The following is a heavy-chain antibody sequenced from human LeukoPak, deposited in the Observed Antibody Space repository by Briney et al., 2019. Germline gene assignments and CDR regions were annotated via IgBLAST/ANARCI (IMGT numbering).Heavy chain of an antibody. V-gene: IGHV3-48*03. CDR2: ISSSGSTI. J-gene: IGHJ4*02. CDR3: AELGIAMIGGV. Sequence: GGSLRLSCAASGFTFSSYEMNWVRQAPGKGLEWVSYISSSGSTIYYADSVKGRFTISRDNAKNSLYLQMNSLRAEDTAVYYCAELGIAMIGGVWGQGTLVTVSS. CDR1: GFTFSSYE. D-gene: IGHD3-10*02.